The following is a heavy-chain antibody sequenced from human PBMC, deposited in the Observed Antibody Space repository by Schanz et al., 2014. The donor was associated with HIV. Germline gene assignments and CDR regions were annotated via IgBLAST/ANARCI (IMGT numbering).Heavy chain of an antibody. J-gene: IGHJ6*02. Sequence: QVQLQQWGAGLLKPSETLSLTCAVYGGSFSGYYWSWIRQSPGKGLEWIGEINHSGSTNDNPSLKSRVTIPVDTSKNHFSLKLSSVTAADTAVYYCARGPKWEGLMDVWGQGTTVIVSS. CDR2: INHSGST. CDR1: GGSFSGYY. CDR3: ARGPKWEGLMDV. V-gene: IGHV4-34*01. D-gene: IGHD1-26*01.